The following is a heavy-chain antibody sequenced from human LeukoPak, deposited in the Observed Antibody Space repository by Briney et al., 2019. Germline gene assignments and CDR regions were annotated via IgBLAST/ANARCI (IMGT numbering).Heavy chain of an antibody. V-gene: IGHV3-53*01. CDR2: IYSGGAT. CDR3: ATAPSSIFDY. Sequence: PGRSLRLSCAASGFSVGDNYMSWVRQAPGKGLEWVSVIYSGGATWYADSVKGRFTISRDRAKNTLYLQMNGLRAEDTALYYCATAPSSIFDYWGQGALVTVSS. D-gene: IGHD2-2*01. J-gene: IGHJ4*02. CDR1: GFSVGDNY.